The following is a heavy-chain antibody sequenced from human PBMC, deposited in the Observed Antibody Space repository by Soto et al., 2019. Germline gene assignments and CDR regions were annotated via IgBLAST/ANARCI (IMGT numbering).Heavy chain of an antibody. V-gene: IGHV3-7*05. CDR3: GGSIWDYFDY. CDR1: GFTISSYW. D-gene: IGHD3-16*01. CDR2: IKKDASEK. J-gene: IGHJ4*02. Sequence: EVQLVESGGDLVQPGGSLRLSCAASGFTISSYWMSWVRQAPGKGLEWVATIKKDASEKYYVDSVKGRFTISRDNTKNSLYLQMTSLRAEDTPVYYCGGSIWDYFDYWGQGTLVTVSS.